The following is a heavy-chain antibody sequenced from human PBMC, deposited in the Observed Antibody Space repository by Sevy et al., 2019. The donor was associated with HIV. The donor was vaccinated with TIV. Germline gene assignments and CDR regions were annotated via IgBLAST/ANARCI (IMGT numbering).Heavy chain of an antibody. D-gene: IGHD6-13*01. J-gene: IGHJ4*02. CDR2: INHSGST. Sequence: SETLSLTCAAYGGSFSGYYWSWIRQPPGKGLEWIGEINHSGSTNYNPSLKSRVTISVDTSKNQFSLKLSSVTAADTAVYYCARGLAAAGMGGGYYFDYWGQGTLVTVSS. CDR3: ARGLAAAGMGGGYYFDY. CDR1: GGSFSGYY. V-gene: IGHV4-34*01.